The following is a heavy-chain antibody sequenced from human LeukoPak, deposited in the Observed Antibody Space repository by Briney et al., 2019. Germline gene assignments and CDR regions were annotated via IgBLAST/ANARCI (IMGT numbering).Heavy chain of an antibody. Sequence: GGSLRLSCAASGFTFSGSAMHWVPQASGKGLEWVGRIRSKANSYATAYAASVRGSFTISRDDSKNTAYLEMNSLKTEDTAVYLCARLDEVAKKFDYWGQGALVTVSS. V-gene: IGHV3-73*01. CDR2: IRSKANSYAT. CDR3: ARLDEVAKKFDY. D-gene: IGHD2-15*01. J-gene: IGHJ4*02. CDR1: GFTFSGSA.